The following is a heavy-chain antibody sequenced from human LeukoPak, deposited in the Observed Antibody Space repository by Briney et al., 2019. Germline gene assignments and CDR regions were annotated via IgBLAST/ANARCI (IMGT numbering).Heavy chain of an antibody. D-gene: IGHD3-22*01. CDR1: GGTFSSYA. CDR3: ARDIGYYYDSSGYYYG. Sequence: SVKVSCKASGGTFSSYAISWARQAPGQGLEWMGRIIPIFGTANYAQKFQGRVTITTDESTSTAYMELSSLRSEDTTVYYCARDIGYYYDSSGYYYGWGQGTLVTVSS. J-gene: IGHJ4*02. CDR2: IIPIFGTA. V-gene: IGHV1-69*05.